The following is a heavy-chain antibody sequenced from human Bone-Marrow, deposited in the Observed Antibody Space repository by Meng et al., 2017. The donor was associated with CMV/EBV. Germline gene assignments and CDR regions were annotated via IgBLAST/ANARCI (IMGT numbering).Heavy chain of an antibody. V-gene: IGHV3-21*01. CDR3: ARDPYYYDSSGYLPGWLDP. CDR1: GFTFSSYW. J-gene: IGHJ5*02. D-gene: IGHD3-22*01. CDR2: IRSSSTYI. Sequence: GESLKISCAASGFTFSSYWMSWVRQAPGKGLEWVSSIRSSSTYIYYADSVKGRFTISRDNAKNSLNLQMNSLRAEDTAVYYCARDPYYYDSSGYLPGWLDPWGQGTLVTVSS.